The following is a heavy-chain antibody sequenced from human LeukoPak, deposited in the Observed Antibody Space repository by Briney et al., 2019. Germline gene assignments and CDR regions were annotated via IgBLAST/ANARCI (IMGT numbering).Heavy chain of an antibody. CDR1: GFTFSSYG. Sequence: GTLRLSCAASGFTFSSYGMSWIRQPPGKGLEWIGYIYYSGSTNYNPSLKSRVTISVDTSKNQFSLKLSSVTAADTAVYYCARLVTYYDFWSGYPPGPFDYWGQGTLVTVSS. V-gene: IGHV4-59*01. CDR3: ARLVTYYDFWSGYPPGPFDY. CDR2: IYYSGST. J-gene: IGHJ4*02. D-gene: IGHD3-3*01.